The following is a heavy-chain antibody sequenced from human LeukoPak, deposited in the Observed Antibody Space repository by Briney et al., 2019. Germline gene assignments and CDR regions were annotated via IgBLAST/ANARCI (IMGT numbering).Heavy chain of an antibody. Sequence: ASVKVSCKASGYTFTGYYMHRVRQAPGQGLEWMGWINPNSGGTNYAQKFQGRVTMTRDTSISTAYMELSRLRSDDTAVYYCARGDCSGGSCYSFGFNWLDPWGQGTLVTVSS. CDR1: GYTFTGYY. CDR3: ARGDCSGGSCYSFGFNWLDP. D-gene: IGHD2-15*01. CDR2: INPNSGGT. V-gene: IGHV1-2*02. J-gene: IGHJ5*02.